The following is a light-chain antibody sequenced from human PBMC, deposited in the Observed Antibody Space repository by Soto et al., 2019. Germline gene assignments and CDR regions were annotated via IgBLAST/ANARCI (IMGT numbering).Light chain of an antibody. CDR3: QKRTNWPRT. V-gene: IGKV3-11*01. CDR1: QSVGSY. Sequence: DTVLTQSPATLSLSPGERATLSCRASQSVGSYLAWYQQKPGQSPRLLIYDASNRATGVPARFSGSGSGTDFTLTISSLEPADFAVYYCQKRTNWPRTFGQGTKVEIK. CDR2: DAS. J-gene: IGKJ1*01.